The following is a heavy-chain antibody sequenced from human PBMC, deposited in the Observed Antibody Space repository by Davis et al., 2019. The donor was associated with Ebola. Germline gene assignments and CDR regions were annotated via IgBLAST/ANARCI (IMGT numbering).Heavy chain of an antibody. CDR3: ASGLRGYSYGNWFDT. Sequence: PGGSLRLSCAASGFTFSDYYMSWIRQAPGKGLEWLSYIGVNIIYTNYADSVKGRFTISRDNAKSSLYLQMNSLRAEDTAVYYCASGLRGYSYGNWFDTWGQGTLVTVSS. V-gene: IGHV3-11*06. J-gene: IGHJ5*02. D-gene: IGHD5-18*01. CDR1: GFTFSDYY. CDR2: IGVNIIYT.